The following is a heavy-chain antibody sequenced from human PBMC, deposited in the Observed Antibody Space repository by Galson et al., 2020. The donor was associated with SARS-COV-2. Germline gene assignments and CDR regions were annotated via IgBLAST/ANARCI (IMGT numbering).Heavy chain of an antibody. V-gene: IGHV3-73*01. CDR1: GFRFSDSA. Sequence: GESLKISCAASGFRFSDSAMHWVRQASGKGLEWVGRIRTKAHNYATAYAASVRGRFAISRDDSENTAYLQMNNLQIEDTAVYFCYRPTTGGNFESWAEDYWGQGTLVTVSS. CDR2: IRTKAHNYAT. D-gene: IGHD4-4*01. CDR3: YRPTTGGNFESWAEDY. J-gene: IGHJ4*02.